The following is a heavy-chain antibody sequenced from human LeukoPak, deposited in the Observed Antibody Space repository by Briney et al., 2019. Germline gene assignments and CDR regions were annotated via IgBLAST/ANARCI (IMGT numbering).Heavy chain of an antibody. Sequence: ASVKVSCKASGGTFSSYAISWVRQAPGQGLEWMGGIIPIFGTANYAQKFQGRVTITTDESTSTAYMELSSLRSEDTAVYYCARGGRHSSSWYWCDYWGQGTLVTVSS. D-gene: IGHD6-13*01. CDR2: IIPIFGTA. CDR3: ARGGRHSSSWYWCDY. V-gene: IGHV1-69*05. CDR1: GGTFSSYA. J-gene: IGHJ4*02.